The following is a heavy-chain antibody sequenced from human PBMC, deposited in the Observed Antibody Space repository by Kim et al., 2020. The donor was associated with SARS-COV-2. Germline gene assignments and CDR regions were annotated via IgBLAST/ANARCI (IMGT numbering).Heavy chain of an antibody. CDR3: GKDLVPGGLDV. J-gene: IGHJ6*02. Sequence: GGSLRLFCIVSGFTFNRYAMHWVRQAPGKGLEWVGGFSLDSNRIDYADSVKGRFTISRDFAKNSLYLQMNSLRVDDTALYYCGKDLVPGGLDVWGQGTTV. D-gene: IGHD2-8*02. CDR1: GFTFNRYA. V-gene: IGHV3-9*01. CDR2: FSLDSNRI.